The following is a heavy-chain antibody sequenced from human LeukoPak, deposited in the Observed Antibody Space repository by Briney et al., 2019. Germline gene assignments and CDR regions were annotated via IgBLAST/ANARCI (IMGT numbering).Heavy chain of an antibody. CDR3: AKDLPHYYDSSGYGY. J-gene: IGHJ4*02. CDR1: GFTFSSYA. V-gene: IGHV3-23*01. CDR2: ISGSGGST. D-gene: IGHD3-22*01. Sequence: GGSLRLSCAASGFTFSSYAMSWVRQAPGTELEWVSAISGSGGSTYYADSVKGRFTISRDNSKNTLYLQMNSLRAEDTAVYHCAKDLPHYYDSSGYGYWGQGTLVTVSS.